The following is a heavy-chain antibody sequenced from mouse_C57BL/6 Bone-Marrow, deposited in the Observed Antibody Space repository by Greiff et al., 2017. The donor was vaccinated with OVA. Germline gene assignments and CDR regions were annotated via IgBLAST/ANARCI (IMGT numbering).Heavy chain of an antibody. J-gene: IGHJ3*01. CDR2: ISNGGGST. V-gene: IGHV5-12*01. D-gene: IGHD1-1*01. CDR3: ARPRGSSYCWFAY. Sequence: EVKLMESGGGLVQPGGSLKLSCAASGFTFSDYYMYWVRQTPEKRLEWVAYISNGGGSTYYPDTVKGRFTISRDNAKNTLYLQMSRLKSEDTAMYYCARPRGSSYCWFAYWGQGTLVTVSA. CDR1: GFTFSDYY.